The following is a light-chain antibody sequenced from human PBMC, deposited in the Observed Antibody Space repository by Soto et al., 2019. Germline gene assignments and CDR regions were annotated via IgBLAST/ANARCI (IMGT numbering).Light chain of an antibody. Sequence: DIVLTQSPCTLSASPGDRVTISCRASQSISSWLAWYQQKPGQAPKLLIYDASNLVSGIPARFSGSGSGTDFTLTISSLQPDDFAVYYCQQYNNYLTFGQGTKVEIK. V-gene: IGKV1-5*01. J-gene: IGKJ1*01. CDR2: DAS. CDR1: QSISSW. CDR3: QQYNNYLT.